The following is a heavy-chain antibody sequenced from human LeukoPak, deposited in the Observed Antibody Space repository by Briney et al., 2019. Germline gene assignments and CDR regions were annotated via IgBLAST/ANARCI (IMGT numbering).Heavy chain of an antibody. J-gene: IGHJ5*02. D-gene: IGHD1-1*01. CDR2: IIPIFGTA. CDR1: GGTFSSYA. Sequence: GASVKVSCKASGGTFSSYAISWVRQAPGQGLEWMGGIIPIFGTANYAQKFQGRVTITADESTSTAYMELSSLRSEDTAVYYCARRGNWNDFPFDPWGRGTLVTVSS. V-gene: IGHV1-69*13. CDR3: ARRGNWNDFPFDP.